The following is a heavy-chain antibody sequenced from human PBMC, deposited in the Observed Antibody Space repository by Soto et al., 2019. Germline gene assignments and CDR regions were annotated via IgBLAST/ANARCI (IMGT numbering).Heavy chain of an antibody. CDR3: ARARRYCSGGSCRPDAFAI. J-gene: IGHJ3*02. V-gene: IGHV1-18*01. CDR2: ISAYNGNT. Sequence: ASVKVSCKASGYTFTSYGISWVRQAPGQGLEWMGWISAYNGNTNYAQKLQGRVTMTTDTSTSTAYMELRSLRSDDTAVYYCARARRYCSGGSCRPDAFAIWGQGTMVTVSS. CDR1: GYTFTSYG. D-gene: IGHD2-15*01.